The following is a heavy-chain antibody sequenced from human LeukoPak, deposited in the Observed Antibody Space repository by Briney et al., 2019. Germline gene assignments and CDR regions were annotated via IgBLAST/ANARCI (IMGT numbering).Heavy chain of an antibody. V-gene: IGHV4-39*07. Sequence: PSETLSLTCTVSGGSIGSDSYYWGWIRQPPGKGLEWIGEINHSGSTNYNPSLKSRVTISVDTSKNQFSLKLSSVTAADTAVYYCARGGSSTSEAGEPSPNNWFDPWGQGTLVTVSS. J-gene: IGHJ5*02. D-gene: IGHD2-2*01. CDR2: INHSGST. CDR1: GGSIGSDSYY. CDR3: ARGGSSTSEAGEPSPNNWFDP.